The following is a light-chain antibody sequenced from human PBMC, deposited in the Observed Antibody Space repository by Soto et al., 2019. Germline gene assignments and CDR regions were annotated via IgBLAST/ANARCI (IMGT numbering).Light chain of an antibody. V-gene: IGKV1-39*01. CDR2: AAS. CDR3: QQSYRFPKT. Sequence: SSLSASVGDSLTLTCRASQTVTSYLNWYQQKPGKAPKLLIYAASTLQSGVPSRFSGSGSGTEFTLTIISLQPEDFATYYCQQSYRFPKTFGRGTKVDIK. J-gene: IGKJ1*01. CDR1: QTVTSY.